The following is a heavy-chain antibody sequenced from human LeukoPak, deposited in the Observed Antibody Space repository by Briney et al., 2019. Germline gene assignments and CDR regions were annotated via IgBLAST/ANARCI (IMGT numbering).Heavy chain of an antibody. CDR2: ISTGSNYI. V-gene: IGHV3-21*01. J-gene: IGHJ6*03. CDR1: GFTFSSYS. CDR3: GRDPEVPDYYSYMDV. Sequence: PGGSLRLSCVASGFTFSSYSTFWVRQAPGKGLEWVSAISTGSNYIYYADSVKGRFTISRDNAENSLFLQMNSLRAEDTAVYYCGRDPEVPDYYSYMDVWGKGTTVTVSS.